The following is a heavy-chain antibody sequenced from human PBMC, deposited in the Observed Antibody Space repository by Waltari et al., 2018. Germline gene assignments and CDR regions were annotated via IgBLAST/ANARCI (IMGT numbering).Heavy chain of an antibody. J-gene: IGHJ4*02. CDR1: GLTFADYT. D-gene: IGHD3-22*01. CDR2: MSWDGGST. V-gene: IGHV3-43*01. Sequence: EVQLVESGGVVVKPGGSLRLSCAASGLTFADYTMHWVRQAPGKGLEWGSRMSWDGGSTYDADSVNGRFTISRDNSKNSLYLQMNSLRTEDTALYYCAKDMGPSRYDSSGYFDYWGQGTLVTVSS. CDR3: AKDMGPSRYDSSGYFDY.